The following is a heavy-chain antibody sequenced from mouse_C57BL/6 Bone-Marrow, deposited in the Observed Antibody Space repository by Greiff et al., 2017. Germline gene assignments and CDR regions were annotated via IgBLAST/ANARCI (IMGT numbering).Heavy chain of an antibody. D-gene: IGHD1-1*01. CDR2: IDPSDSYT. CDR3: ARGGSHRDY. V-gene: IGHV1-59*01. CDR1: GYTFTSYW. J-gene: IGHJ4*01. Sequence: VQLQQPGAELVRPGTSVKLSCKASGYTFTSYWMHWVKQRPGQGLEWIGVIDPSDSYTNYNQKFKGKATLTVDTSSSTAHMQLSSLTSEDSAVYYCARGGSHRDYWGQGTSVTVSS.